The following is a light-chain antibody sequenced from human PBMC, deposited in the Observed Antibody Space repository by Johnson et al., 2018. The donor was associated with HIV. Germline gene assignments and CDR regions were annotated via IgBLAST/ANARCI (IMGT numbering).Light chain of an antibody. CDR3: GTWGSSLSAGGV. CDR1: SSNIGNNY. CDR2: ENN. V-gene: IGLV1-51*02. Sequence: QLVLTQPPSVSAAPGQKVTISCSGSSSNIGNNYVSWYQQLPGTAPKLLIYENNKRPSGIPDRFSGSKSGTSATLGITGLQTGDEADYYCGTWGSSLSAGGVFGTGTKVTVL. J-gene: IGLJ1*01.